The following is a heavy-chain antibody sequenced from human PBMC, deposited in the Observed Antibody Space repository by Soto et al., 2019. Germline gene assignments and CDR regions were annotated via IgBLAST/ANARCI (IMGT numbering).Heavy chain of an antibody. CDR1: GYSSTSYW. V-gene: IGHV5-10-1*01. J-gene: IGHJ6*02. Sequence: GESLKISCKGSGYSSTSYWISWVRQMPGKGLEWMGRIDPSDSYTNYSPSFQGHVTISADKSISTAYLQWSSLKASDTAMYYCARLNYDFWSGSSYYYYGMDVWGQGTTVTVS. D-gene: IGHD3-3*01. CDR2: IDPSDSYT. CDR3: ARLNYDFWSGSSYYYYGMDV.